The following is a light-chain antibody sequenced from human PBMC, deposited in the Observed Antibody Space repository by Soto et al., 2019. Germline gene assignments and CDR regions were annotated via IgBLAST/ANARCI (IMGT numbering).Light chain of an antibody. CDR1: QTISNW. V-gene: IGKV1-5*03. Sequence: QLTEALSTLFASVVXXXGXTXXXSQTISNWLAWYQQKPGKAPKLLIYKAATLESGVPARFSGSGSGTEFTLTISSLQSEDFAVYYCQQYNNWPPWTFGQGTKVDIK. J-gene: IGKJ1*01. CDR2: KAA. CDR3: QQYNNWPPWT.